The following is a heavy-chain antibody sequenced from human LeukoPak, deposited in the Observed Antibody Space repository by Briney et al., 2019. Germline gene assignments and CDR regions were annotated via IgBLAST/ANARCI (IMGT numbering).Heavy chain of an antibody. D-gene: IGHD2-15*01. Sequence: QPGGSLRLSCAASGFTFSSYWMHWVRQAPGKGLVWVSRIKSDGSSTSYADSVKGRFTSSRDNAKNTLYLQMNSLRAGDTAVYYCARGSSVVGLDWGQGTLVTVSS. V-gene: IGHV3-74*01. CDR3: ARGSSVVGLD. J-gene: IGHJ4*02. CDR1: GFTFSSYW. CDR2: IKSDGSST.